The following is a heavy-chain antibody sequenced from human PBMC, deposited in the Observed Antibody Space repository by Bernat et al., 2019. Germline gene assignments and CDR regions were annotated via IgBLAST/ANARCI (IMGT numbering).Heavy chain of an antibody. D-gene: IGHD3-3*01. CDR1: GGSISSGGYY. CDR3: ARAWYGGDFWSGYYRVSDYSMDV. V-gene: IGHV4-31*03. Sequence: QVQLQESGPGLVKPSQTLSLTCTVSGGSISSGGYYWSWIRQHPGKGLEWIGYIYYSGSTYYNPSLKSRVTISVDTSKNQFSLKLSSVTAADTAVYYCARAWYGGDFWSGYYRVSDYSMDVWGQGTTVTVSS. CDR2: IYYSGST. J-gene: IGHJ6*02.